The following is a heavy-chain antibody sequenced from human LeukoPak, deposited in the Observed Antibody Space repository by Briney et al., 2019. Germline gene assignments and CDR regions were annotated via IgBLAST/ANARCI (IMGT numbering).Heavy chain of an antibody. CDR3: ARDIEAAGLFLDY. J-gene: IGHJ4*02. CDR1: GFTFSSYW. V-gene: IGHV3-7*01. Sequence: PAESLTLSCAASGFTFSSYWMSWVRQAPGKGLEWVANMKYDGSEKYYVYSVKGRCTISSDNAKNSLYLQMNSLSADATAVYYRARDIEAAGLFLDYWGQGTLVTVSS. D-gene: IGHD6-13*01. CDR2: MKYDGSEK.